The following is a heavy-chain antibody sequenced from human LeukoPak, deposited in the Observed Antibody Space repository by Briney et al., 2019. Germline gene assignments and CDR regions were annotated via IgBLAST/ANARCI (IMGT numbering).Heavy chain of an antibody. Sequence: PGGSLRLSCAASGFTFSSYSMNWVRQAPGKGLEWVSSISSSSSSYIYYADSVKGRFTISRDNAKNSLYLQMNSLRAEDTAVYYCARDRLSSWYSRYFDYWGQGTLVTVSS. CDR3: ARDRLSSWYSRYFDY. CDR2: ISSSSSSYI. D-gene: IGHD6-13*01. CDR1: GFTFSSYS. V-gene: IGHV3-21*01. J-gene: IGHJ4*02.